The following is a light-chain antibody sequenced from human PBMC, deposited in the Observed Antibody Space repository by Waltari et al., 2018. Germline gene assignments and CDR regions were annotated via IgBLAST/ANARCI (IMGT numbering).Light chain of an antibody. CDR2: WAS. Sequence: DIVMIQSPDSLAVSLGERDTINCKSSQSIFYTSSNKDYLAWYQQKSGQPPKLLITWASTRESGVPDRFSGSGSGTDFTLTISSLQAEDVAVYYCQQYYSSPPWTFGQGTKVEIK. V-gene: IGKV4-1*01. CDR3: QQYYSSPPWT. CDR1: QSIFYTSSNKDY. J-gene: IGKJ1*01.